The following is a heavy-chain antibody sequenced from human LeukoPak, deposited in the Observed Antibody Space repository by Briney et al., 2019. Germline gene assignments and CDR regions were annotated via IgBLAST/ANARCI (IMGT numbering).Heavy chain of an antibody. CDR3: AKTSPDYVWGSFYYYYYMDV. J-gene: IGHJ6*03. CDR2: IRYDGSNK. V-gene: IGHV3-30*02. Sequence: GRSLRLSCAASGFTFSSYGMHWVRQAPGKGLEWVAFIRYDGSNKYYADSVKGRFTISRDNSKNTLYLQMNSLRAEDTAVYYCAKTSPDYVWGSFYYYYYMDVWGKGTTVTISS. D-gene: IGHD3-16*01. CDR1: GFTFSSYG.